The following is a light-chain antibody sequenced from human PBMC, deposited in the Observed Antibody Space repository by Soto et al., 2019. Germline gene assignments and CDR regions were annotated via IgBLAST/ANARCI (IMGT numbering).Light chain of an antibody. V-gene: IGKV3-15*01. CDR1: QSVNSK. Sequence: DTVMTQSPPTLSVSPGERATLSCRASQSVNSKLAWFQHKPGQAPRLLIYDASTRATGIPTRFSGSGSGTEFTLTISRLQSEDVAVYFCQQYSDWYTFGQGTKLEIE. CDR3: QQYSDWYT. J-gene: IGKJ2*01. CDR2: DAS.